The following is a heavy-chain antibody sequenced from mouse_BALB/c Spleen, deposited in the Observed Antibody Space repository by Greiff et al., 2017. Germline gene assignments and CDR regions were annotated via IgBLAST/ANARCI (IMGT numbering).Heavy chain of an antibody. Sequence: DVKLVESGGGLVKPGGSLKLSCAASGFTFSDYYMYWVRQTPEKRLEWVATISDGGSYTYYPDSVKGRFTISRDNAKNNLYLQMSSLKSEDTAMYYCARASRRYFDVWGAGTTVTVSS. J-gene: IGHJ1*01. V-gene: IGHV5-4*02. CDR3: ARASRRYFDV. CDR2: ISDGGSYT. CDR1: GFTFSDYY.